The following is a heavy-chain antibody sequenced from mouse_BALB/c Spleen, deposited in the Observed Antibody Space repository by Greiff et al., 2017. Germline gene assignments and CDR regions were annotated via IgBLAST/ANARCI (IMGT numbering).Heavy chain of an antibody. Sequence: EVKLVESGAELVRPGASVKLSCTASGFNIKDTYMHWVKQRPEQGLEWIGRIDPANGNTKYDPKFQGKATITADTSSNTAYLQLSSLTSEDTAVYYCARSYGPGYFDVWGAGTTVTVSS. V-gene: IGHV14-3*02. CDR1: GFNIKDTY. J-gene: IGHJ1*01. D-gene: IGHD1-2*01. CDR2: IDPANGNT. CDR3: ARSYGPGYFDV.